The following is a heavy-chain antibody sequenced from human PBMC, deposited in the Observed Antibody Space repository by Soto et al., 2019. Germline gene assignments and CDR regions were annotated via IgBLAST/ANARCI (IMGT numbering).Heavy chain of an antibody. J-gene: IGHJ4*02. Sequence: PGGSLRLSCAASGFPFSSYWMSWVRQAPGKGLEWVANIKQDGSEKYYVDSVKGRFTISRDNAKNSLYLQMNSLRAEDTAVYYCARDVSSWDDYWGQGTLVTVSS. CDR1: GFPFSSYW. V-gene: IGHV3-7*01. CDR2: IKQDGSEK. D-gene: IGHD6-13*01. CDR3: ARDVSSWDDY.